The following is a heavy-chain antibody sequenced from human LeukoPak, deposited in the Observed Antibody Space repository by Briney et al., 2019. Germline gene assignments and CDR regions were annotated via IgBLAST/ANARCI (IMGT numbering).Heavy chain of an antibody. CDR2: IDPNSGGT. J-gene: IGHJ2*01. CDR1: GYTFTGYH. V-gene: IGHV1-2*02. CDR3: AKEADIVSFDL. D-gene: IGHD2-15*01. Sequence: GASVKVSCKASGYTFTGYHVHLVRQAPGQGLEWMGWIDPNSGGTKYAQKFQDRVTMTSDTSISTAYMELSGLRSDDTAVYFCAKEADIVSFDLWGRGTLVTVSS.